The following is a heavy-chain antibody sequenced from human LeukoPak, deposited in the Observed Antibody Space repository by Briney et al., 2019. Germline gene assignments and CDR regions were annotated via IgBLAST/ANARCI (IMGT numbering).Heavy chain of an antibody. CDR1: GFTFSTYW. J-gene: IGHJ4*02. Sequence: PGGSLRLSYAASGFTFSTYWISWVRQAPGKGLEWVANIKQDGSEKNYVDSVKGRFTISRDNAKNSLFLQMNSLRAEDTAVYYCARDRGWATTMVRGTTYFDHWGQGTLVTVSS. CDR3: ARDRGWATTMVRGTTYFDH. CDR2: IKQDGSEK. D-gene: IGHD3-10*01. V-gene: IGHV3-7*04.